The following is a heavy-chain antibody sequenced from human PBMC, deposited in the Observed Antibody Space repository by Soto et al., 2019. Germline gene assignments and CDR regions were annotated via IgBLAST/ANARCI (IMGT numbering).Heavy chain of an antibody. Sequence: EVQLVESGGGLVQPGGSLRLSCVASGFTVSSKYMSWVRQAPGEGLEWVSLLNRDGYTYYADSVKGRFTISRDDSKNTLNLQMNSLRAEDTAVYYCTREDVHCSGGSCYGVPMDLWGKGTTVTVSS. CDR2: LNRDGYT. V-gene: IGHV3-66*01. D-gene: IGHD2-15*01. CDR1: GFTVSSKY. J-gene: IGHJ6*03. CDR3: TREDVHCSGGSCYGVPMDL.